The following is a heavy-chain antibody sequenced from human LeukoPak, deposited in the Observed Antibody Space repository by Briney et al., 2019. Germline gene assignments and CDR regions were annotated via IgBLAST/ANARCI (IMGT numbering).Heavy chain of an antibody. D-gene: IGHD2-15*01. CDR3: ARGFCTSGRCSKYDS. CDR1: RFTFSNYW. V-gene: IGHV3-7*01. Sequence: QTGGSLRLSCAASRFTFSNYWMSWVRQAPGKGLEWVAKIKQDGGQRYYVDSVTGRFTISRDNAKNSLYLQMNSLRADDTAVYYCARGFCTSGRCSKYDSWGQGTLVTVSS. J-gene: IGHJ4*02. CDR2: IKQDGGQR.